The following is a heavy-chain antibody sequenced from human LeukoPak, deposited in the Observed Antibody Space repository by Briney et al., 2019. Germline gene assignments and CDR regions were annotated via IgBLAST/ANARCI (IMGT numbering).Heavy chain of an antibody. CDR2: IYSGGST. Sequence: GGSLRLSCAASGFTVSSNYMSWVRQAPGKGLEWVSVIYSGGSTYYADSVKGRFTISRDNSKNTLYLQMNSLRAEDTAVYYCARGGAAPPPYYYYYYYMDVWGKGTTVTVSS. D-gene: IGHD6-13*01. J-gene: IGHJ6*03. CDR1: GFTVSSNY. V-gene: IGHV3-53*01. CDR3: ARGGAAPPPYYYYYYYMDV.